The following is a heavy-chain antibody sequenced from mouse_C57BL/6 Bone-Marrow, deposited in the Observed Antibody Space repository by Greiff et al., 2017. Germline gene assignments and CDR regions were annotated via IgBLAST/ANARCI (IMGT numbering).Heavy chain of an antibody. Sequence: QVQLQQSGPELVKPGASVKISCKASGYAFSSSWMNWVKQRPGKGLEWIGRIYPGDGDTNYNGKFKGKATLTADKSSSTAYMQLSSLTSEDSAVYFCARSGIPMDRGFAYWGQGTLVTVSA. CDR3: ARSGIPMDRGFAY. D-gene: IGHD3-3*01. CDR2: IYPGDGDT. CDR1: GYAFSSSW. V-gene: IGHV1-82*01. J-gene: IGHJ3*01.